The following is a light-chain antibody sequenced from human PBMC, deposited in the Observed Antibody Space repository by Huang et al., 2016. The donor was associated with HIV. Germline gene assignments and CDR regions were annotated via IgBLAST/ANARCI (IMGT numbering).Light chain of an antibody. Sequence: IVITQSPATLSVSPGEIVTVSCRANRSVSSNLACYQQRPGQAPRLLIYGSSTSAPGIPARVSGSGSGTDVSLTISSLQSEDFALYYCQQYNNGLLSFGGGTRVDI. CDR2: GSS. J-gene: IGKJ4*01. CDR3: QQYNNGLLS. CDR1: RSVSSN. V-gene: IGKV3-15*01.